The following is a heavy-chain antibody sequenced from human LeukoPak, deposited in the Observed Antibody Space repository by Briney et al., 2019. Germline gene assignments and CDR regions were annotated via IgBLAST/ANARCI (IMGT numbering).Heavy chain of an antibody. D-gene: IGHD2-2*01. Sequence: GGSLRLSSAASGLTFSSYWMHSGRHAPGKGLVWVSLINSDGSSTSYADSVKGRFTISRDNAKNTLYLQMNSLRGEDTAVYYCAQHSNYWGQGTLVTVSS. CDR3: AQHSNY. CDR1: GLTFSSYW. V-gene: IGHV3-74*01. J-gene: IGHJ4*02. CDR2: INSDGSST.